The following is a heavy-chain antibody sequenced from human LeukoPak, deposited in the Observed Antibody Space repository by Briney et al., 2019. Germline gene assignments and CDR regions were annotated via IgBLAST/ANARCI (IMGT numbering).Heavy chain of an antibody. V-gene: IGHV3-21*01. D-gene: IGHD4-17*01. CDR2: ISTSGSST. CDR3: AREPGNNGDLDY. CDR1: GFTFSTYN. J-gene: IGHJ4*02. Sequence: GGSLRLSCAASGFTFSTYNMNWVRQAPGKGLEWVSSISTSGSSTFYADSMKGRFTISRDNAKSSLYLQMSSLRAEDTAVYYCAREPGNNGDLDYWGKETLVTVSS.